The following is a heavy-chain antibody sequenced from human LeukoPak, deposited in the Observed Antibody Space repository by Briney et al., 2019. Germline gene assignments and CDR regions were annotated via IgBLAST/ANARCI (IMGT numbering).Heavy chain of an antibody. Sequence: SETLSLTCTVSGGSISSHYWSWIRQPQGKGLKWIGYIYYSGSTNYNPSLKSRVTISVDTSKNQFSLKLSSVAAADTAVYYCASSVDIVATIEAAAGYFDYWGQGTLVTVSS. J-gene: IGHJ4*02. CDR2: IYYSGST. CDR3: ASSVDIVATIEAAAGYFDY. CDR1: GGSISSHY. D-gene: IGHD5-12*01. V-gene: IGHV4-59*11.